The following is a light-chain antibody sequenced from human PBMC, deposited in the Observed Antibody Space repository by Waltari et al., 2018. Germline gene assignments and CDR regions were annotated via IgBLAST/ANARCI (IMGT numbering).Light chain of an antibody. CDR3: CSYAGSYTL. J-gene: IGLJ2*01. CDR2: DVS. Sequence: QSALTQPRSVSGSPGQSVTLPCTGSSSDVGGYTYVSWYQQHPGKAPKFMIYDVSKRPSGVPDRFSGSKSGNTASLTISGLQAEDEADYYCCSYAGSYTLFGGGTKLTVL. V-gene: IGLV2-11*01. CDR1: SSDVGGYTY.